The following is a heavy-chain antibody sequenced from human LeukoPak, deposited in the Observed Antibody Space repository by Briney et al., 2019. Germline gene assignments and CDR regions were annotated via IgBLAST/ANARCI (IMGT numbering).Heavy chain of an antibody. V-gene: IGHV3-74*01. Sequence: GGSLRLSCAASGFTFSSYWMHWVRQAPGKGLVWVTRINSDGSSTNYADSVKGRFTVSRDNAKETLYLQLDSLRGEDTAIYYCARDGGSLVLQPGDHWGQGTLVTVSS. CDR2: INSDGSST. J-gene: IGHJ4*02. CDR3: ARDGGSLVLQPGDH. D-gene: IGHD1-26*01. CDR1: GFTFSSYW.